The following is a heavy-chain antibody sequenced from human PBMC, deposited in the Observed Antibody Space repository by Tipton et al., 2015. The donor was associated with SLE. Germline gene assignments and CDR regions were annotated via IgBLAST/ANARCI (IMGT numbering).Heavy chain of an antibody. J-gene: IGHJ3*02. V-gene: IGHV4-31*02. CDR2: IYYSGST. CDR1: GDSLSSDTYY. Sequence: LRLSCTVSGDSLSSDTYYWSWIRQPPGKGLEWIGYIYYSGSTYRVPSLESRITMSVGTSNNQFSPKMSSVTAADTAVYYCARGLSNRKRSSDTFDKWGQGTMVTVSS. CDR3: ARGLSNRKRSSDTFDK.